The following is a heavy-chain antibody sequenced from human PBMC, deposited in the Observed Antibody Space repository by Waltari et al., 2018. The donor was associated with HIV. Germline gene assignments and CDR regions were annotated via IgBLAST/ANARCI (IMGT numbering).Heavy chain of an antibody. V-gene: IGHV4-59*08. CDR1: GGSVTNYY. Sequence: QLQLQESGPGLAKPSETLSLTCTVSGGSVTNYYWSWTRQPPGKGLEWIGYLYHSGSTNYNPSLKSRVTTSVDTSKNRFSLNLTSVTAADTAVYYCARHSGSMGGAFDVWGQGTMVTVSS. CDR3: ARHSGSMGGAFDV. CDR2: LYHSGST. D-gene: IGHD3-10*01. J-gene: IGHJ3*01.